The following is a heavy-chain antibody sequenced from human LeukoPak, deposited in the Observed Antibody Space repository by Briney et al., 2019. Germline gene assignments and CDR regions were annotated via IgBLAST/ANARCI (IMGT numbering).Heavy chain of an antibody. D-gene: IGHD2-15*01. CDR1: GGSISAYY. Sequence: SETLSLTCTVSGGSISAYYWSWIRQSPGKGLEWIGYISTSGSTNYNPSLKSRVTISIDTSKNQFSLKLSSMTAADTAVYYCARLQGYLHDYWGQGTLVTVSP. J-gene: IGHJ4*02. CDR2: ISTSGST. CDR3: ARLQGYLHDY. V-gene: IGHV4-4*09.